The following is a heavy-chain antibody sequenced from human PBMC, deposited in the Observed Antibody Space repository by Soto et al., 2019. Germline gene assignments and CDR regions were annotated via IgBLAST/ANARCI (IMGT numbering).Heavy chain of an antibody. CDR2: MNPNSGNA. J-gene: IGHJ5*02. V-gene: IGHV1-8*01. CDR3: ARGAYNDYSHWFDP. CDR1: GYSFTRHD. D-gene: IGHD4-4*01. Sequence: QVQLVQSGAEVRKPGASVRVSCKATGYSFTRHDINWLRQAAGQGLEWMGWMNPNSGNAVYAQKFQGRVTMTRNTSITTAYIEVTSLKSEDTAVYFCARGAYNDYSHWFDPWGQGTRVTVSS.